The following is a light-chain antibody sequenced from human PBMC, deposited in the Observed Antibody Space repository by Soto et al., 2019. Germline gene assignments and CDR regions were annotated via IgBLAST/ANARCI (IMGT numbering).Light chain of an antibody. V-gene: IGLV2-14*01. Sequence: LTQPASVSGSPGQSITISCTGTSSDVGSYNYVSWYQQHPVKAPKLMIYDVTNRPSGVSDRFSGSKSGNTASLTISGLQAEDEADYYCSSYTSSSTPYVFGTGTKVTVL. J-gene: IGLJ1*01. CDR1: SSDVGSYNY. CDR2: DVT. CDR3: SSYTSSSTPYV.